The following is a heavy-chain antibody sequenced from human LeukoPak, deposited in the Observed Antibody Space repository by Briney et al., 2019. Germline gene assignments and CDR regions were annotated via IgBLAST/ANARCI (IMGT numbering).Heavy chain of an antibody. CDR2: IYNDGST. V-gene: IGHV3-53*01. J-gene: IGHJ4*02. D-gene: IGHD1-26*01. CDR3: ARSFSSGATAPDY. Sequence: GGSLRLSCAASGFLFSSFEVNWVRQAPGKGLEWVSVIYNDGSTYYADSVKGRFTISRDNSKNMLYLQMKSLRAEDTAVYYCARSFSSGATAPDYWGQGTLVTVSS. CDR1: GFLFSSFE.